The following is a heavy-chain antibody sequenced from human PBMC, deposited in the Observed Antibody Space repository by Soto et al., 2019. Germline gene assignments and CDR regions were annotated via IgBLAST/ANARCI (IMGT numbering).Heavy chain of an antibody. J-gene: IGHJ4*02. CDR3: ASESRAAAGTRRYYFGS. CDR1: GGSISSSSW. V-gene: IGHV4-4*02. CDR2: IYHTGNT. Sequence: PSETLSLTCAVSGGSISSSSWWSWVRQPPGKGLEWIGEIYHTGNTNYNPSLESRVTISVDKSKNQFSLNLNSVTAEDTGVYYCASESRAAAGTRRYYFGSWGQGALVTVSS. D-gene: IGHD6-13*01.